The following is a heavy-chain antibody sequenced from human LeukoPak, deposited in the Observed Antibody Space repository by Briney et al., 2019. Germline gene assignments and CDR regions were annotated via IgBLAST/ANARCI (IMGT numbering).Heavy chain of an antibody. J-gene: IGHJ4*02. CDR2: ISSSGSTI. V-gene: IGHV3-48*03. CDR3: ARDEGWIQLFF. Sequence: PGGSLRLSCAASGFTFSTYEMNWVRQAPGKGLEWVSYISSSGSTIYYADSVGGRFTISRDNAKNSLYLQMNSLRAEDTAVYYCARDEGWIQLFFRGQGTLVTVSS. D-gene: IGHD5-18*01. CDR1: GFTFSTYE.